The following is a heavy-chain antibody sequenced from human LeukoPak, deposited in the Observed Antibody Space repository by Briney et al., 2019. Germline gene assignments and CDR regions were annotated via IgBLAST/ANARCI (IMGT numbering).Heavy chain of an antibody. CDR2: IYYSGST. J-gene: IGHJ4*02. D-gene: IGHD2-2*01. Sequence: PSQTLSLTCTVSGGSISSGDYYWSWIRQPPGKGLEWIGYIYYSGSTYYNPSLKSRVTISVDTSKNQFSLKLCSVTAADTAVYYCARLDGAAAKGTLDYWGQGTLVTVSS. CDR3: ARLDGAAAKGTLDY. V-gene: IGHV4-30-4*08. CDR1: GGSISSGDYY.